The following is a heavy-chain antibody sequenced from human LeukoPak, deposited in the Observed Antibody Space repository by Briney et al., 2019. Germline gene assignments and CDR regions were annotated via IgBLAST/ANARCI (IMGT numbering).Heavy chain of an antibody. CDR2: ISPHNGNT. D-gene: IGHD5-24*01. CDR1: GYTFTSYG. V-gene: IGHV1-18*01. CDR3: AREMATIVNQFDY. Sequence: GASVKVSCKAPGYTFTSYGISWVRQAPGQGLEWMGWISPHNGNTNYAQKLQGRVTMTTDTSTTTAYMELRSLRSDDTAVYYCAREMATIVNQFDYWGQGTLVTVSS. J-gene: IGHJ4*02.